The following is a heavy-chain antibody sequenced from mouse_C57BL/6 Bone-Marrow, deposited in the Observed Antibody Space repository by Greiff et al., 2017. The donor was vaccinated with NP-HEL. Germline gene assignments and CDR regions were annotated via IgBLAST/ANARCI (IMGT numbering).Heavy chain of an antibody. CDR3: ATIYYYGSRASWFAY. CDR2: IYPRDGST. CDR1: GYTFTDHT. Sequence: QVQLKESDAELVKPGASVKISCKVSGYTFTDHTIHWMKQRPEQGLEWIGYIYPRDGSTKYNEKFKGKATLTVDKSSSTAYMQLKSLTSEDSAVYYCATIYYYGSRASWFAYWGQGTLVTVSA. D-gene: IGHD1-1*01. V-gene: IGHV1-78*01. J-gene: IGHJ3*01.